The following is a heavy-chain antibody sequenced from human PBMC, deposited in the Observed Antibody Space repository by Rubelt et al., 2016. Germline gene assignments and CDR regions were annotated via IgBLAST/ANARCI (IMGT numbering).Heavy chain of an antibody. CDR2: VYYSGST. CDR1: GGSLSGYY. V-gene: IGHV4-34*01. J-gene: IGHJ3*02. Sequence: QVQLQQRGAGLLKPSETLSLTCAVYGGSLSGYYWGWIRQPPGKGLEWIGSVYYSGSTYYNPSLKSRVTISVDTSKNQFSLHLNSVTPEDTAVYYCARSVPRAFDIWDQGTMVTVSS. CDR3: ARSVPRAFDI.